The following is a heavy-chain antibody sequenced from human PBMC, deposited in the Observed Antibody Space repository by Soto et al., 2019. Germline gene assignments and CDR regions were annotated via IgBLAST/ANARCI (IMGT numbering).Heavy chain of an antibody. D-gene: IGHD2-15*01. CDR1: GGTFSSYA. Sequence: QVQLVQSGAEVKKPGSSVKVSCKASGGTFSSYAISWVRQAPGQGLEWMGGIIPIFGTANYAQKFQGRVTITADESTSTAYMELSSLRSEYTAVYYCASGVGYCSGGSCSTHYDAFDIWGQGTMVTVSS. V-gene: IGHV1-69*12. CDR3: ASGVGYCSGGSCSTHYDAFDI. J-gene: IGHJ3*02. CDR2: IIPIFGTA.